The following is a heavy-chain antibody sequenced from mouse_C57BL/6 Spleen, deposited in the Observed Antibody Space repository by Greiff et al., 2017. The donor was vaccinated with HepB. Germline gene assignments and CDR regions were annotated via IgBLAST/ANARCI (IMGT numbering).Heavy chain of an antibody. V-gene: IGHV1-82*01. D-gene: IGHD2-3*01. CDR1: GYAFSSSW. CDR2: IYPGDGDT. J-gene: IGHJ4*01. CDR3: ARSNGYYGAMDY. Sequence: QVQLKESGPELVKPGASVKISCKASGYAFSSSWMNWVKQRPGKGLEWIGRIYPGDGDTNYNGKFKGKATLTADKSSSTAYMQLSSLTSEDSAVYFCARSNGYYGAMDYWGQGTSVTVSS.